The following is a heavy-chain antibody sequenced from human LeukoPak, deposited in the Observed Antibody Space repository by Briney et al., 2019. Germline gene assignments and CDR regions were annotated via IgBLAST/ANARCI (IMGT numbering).Heavy chain of an antibody. CDR3: ANLYNSGSYFGH. D-gene: IGHD3-10*01. CDR2: FYYSGNT. V-gene: IGHV4-39*01. Sequence: PSETLSLTCTVSGDSVSNTNYYWGWIRQPPGKGLEWIGTFYYSGNTYYNPSLKSRVTISVDTSKNRFSLILSSVTAADTAVYYCANLYNSGSYFGHWGQGALITVSS. CDR1: GDSVSNTNYY. J-gene: IGHJ4*02.